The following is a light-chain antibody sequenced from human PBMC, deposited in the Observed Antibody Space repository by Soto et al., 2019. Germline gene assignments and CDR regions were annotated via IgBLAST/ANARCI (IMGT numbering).Light chain of an antibody. CDR3: QQYYSFPQT. Sequence: DIQMTQSPSTLSASVGDRVTITCRASQSISSWLAWYQQKPGKAPKLLIYKASTLKSGVPSRFSGSGSGTEFTLTISCLQSEDFATYYCQQYYSFPQTFGQGTKVDI. J-gene: IGKJ1*01. CDR2: KAS. V-gene: IGKV1-5*03. CDR1: QSISSW.